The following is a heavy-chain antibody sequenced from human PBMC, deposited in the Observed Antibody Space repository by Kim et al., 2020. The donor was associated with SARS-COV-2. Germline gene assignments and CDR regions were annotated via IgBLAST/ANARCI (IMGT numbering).Heavy chain of an antibody. D-gene: IGHD3-3*01. CDR2: INSDGSST. V-gene: IGHV3-74*01. CDR3: ARDLDPSANYYYYGMDV. J-gene: IGHJ6*02. Sequence: GGSLRLSCAASGFTFRSYWMHWVRQAPGKGLVWVSRINSDGSSTTYSDSLQGRFSISRDNAQNTLFLQMYSLRAEDTGVYFCARDLDPSANYYYYGMDVWGQGTTFTVSS. CDR1: GFTFRSYW.